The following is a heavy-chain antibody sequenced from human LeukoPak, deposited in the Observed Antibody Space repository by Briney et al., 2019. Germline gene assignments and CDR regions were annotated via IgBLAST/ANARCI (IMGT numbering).Heavy chain of an antibody. D-gene: IGHD2/OR15-2a*01. Sequence: SETLSPTCAVYGGSLSGSYCTWIRQSPGKGLEWIGEINHSGSTNYNPSLESRVTISVDTSKKQFSLNLRSVTAADTAIYYCARDPCSTINCPLRYWGQGTLVTVSS. J-gene: IGHJ4*02. CDR2: INHSGST. CDR3: ARDPCSTINCPLRY. CDR1: GGSLSGSY. V-gene: IGHV4-34*01.